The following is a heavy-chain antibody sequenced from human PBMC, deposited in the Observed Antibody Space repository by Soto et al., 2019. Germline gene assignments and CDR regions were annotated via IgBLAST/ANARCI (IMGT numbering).Heavy chain of an antibody. J-gene: IGHJ4*02. V-gene: IGHV4-34*01. Sequence: QVQLQQWGAGLLKPSETLSLTCAVYGGSFSGYYWSWIRQPPGKGLEWIGEINHSGSTNYNPSLKSRVTISVDTSKNQFSLKLSSVTAADTAVYYCARGGPYSHFDYWGQGTLVTVSS. CDR3: ARGGPYSHFDY. CDR2: INHSGST. D-gene: IGHD5-18*01. CDR1: GGSFSGYY.